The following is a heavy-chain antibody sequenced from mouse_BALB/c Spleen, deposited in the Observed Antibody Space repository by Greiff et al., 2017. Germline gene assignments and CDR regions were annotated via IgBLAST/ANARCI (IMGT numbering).Heavy chain of an antibody. CDR2: IYPSDSYT. V-gene: IGHV1-69*02. CDR3: TRYYGSRRGFDY. Sequence: QVQLQQPGAELVRPGASVKLSCKASGYTFTSYWINWVKQRPGQGLEWIGNIYPSDSYTNYNQKFKDKATLTVDKSSSTAYMQLSSPTSEDSAVYYCTRYYGSRRGFDYWGQGTTLTVSS. CDR1: GYTFTSYW. J-gene: IGHJ2*01. D-gene: IGHD1-1*01.